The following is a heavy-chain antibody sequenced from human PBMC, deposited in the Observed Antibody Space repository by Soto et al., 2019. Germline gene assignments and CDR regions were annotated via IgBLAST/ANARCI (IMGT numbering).Heavy chain of an antibody. CDR1: VDSITTYY. V-gene: IGHV4-4*07. Sequence: SENLSLSCTVSVDSITTYYWSWIRQPAGKGLEWIGRIDASGNTNYNPSLNSRVTMSIDTSKKQFSLKLTSVTAADTAIYYCARYSNNWFQTEGMDVWGQATTVTVSS. CDR2: IDASGNT. J-gene: IGHJ6*02. D-gene: IGHD6-13*01. CDR3: ARYSNNWFQTEGMDV.